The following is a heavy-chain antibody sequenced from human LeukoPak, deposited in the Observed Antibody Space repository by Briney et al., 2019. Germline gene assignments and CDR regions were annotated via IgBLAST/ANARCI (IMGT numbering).Heavy chain of an antibody. CDR1: GYTFTSYD. CDR3: ARVGGYDILTGYYIPAHY. Sequence: ASVKVSCKASGYTFTSYDINWVRQATGQGLEWMGWMNPNSGNTGYAQKFQGRVTMTRNTTISTAYMERSSLRSQDTAVYYCARVGGYDILTGYYIPAHYWGQGTLVTVSS. J-gene: IGHJ4*02. V-gene: IGHV1-8*01. D-gene: IGHD3-9*01. CDR2: MNPNSGNT.